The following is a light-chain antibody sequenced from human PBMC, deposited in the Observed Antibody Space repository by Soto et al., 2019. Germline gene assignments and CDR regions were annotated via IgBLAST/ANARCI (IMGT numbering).Light chain of an antibody. CDR1: QSISSY. V-gene: IGKV1-39*01. J-gene: IGKJ2*01. Sequence: DIQMTQSPSSLSASVGDRVTITCRASQSISSYLNWYQQKPGKAPKLLIYAASSSQSGVPSRFSGSGYGTDFTLTISSLQPEDFATYYCQQSYSTPPYTFGQGPSWRSN. CDR3: QQSYSTPPYT. CDR2: AAS.